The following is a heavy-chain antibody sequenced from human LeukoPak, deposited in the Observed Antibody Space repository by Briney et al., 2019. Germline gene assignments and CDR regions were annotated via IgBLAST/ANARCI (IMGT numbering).Heavy chain of an antibody. D-gene: IGHD3-22*01. CDR2: ISSSSSYI. J-gene: IGHJ4*02. CDR3: ARSAYYYDSSHFGPDY. V-gene: IGHV3-21*01. CDR1: GFTFSSYS. Sequence: GGSLRLSCAASGFTFSSYSMNWVRQAPGKGLEWVSSISSSSSYIYYADSVKGRFTISRDNAKNSLYLQMNSLRAEDTAVYYCARSAYYYDSSHFGPDYWGQGTLVTVSS.